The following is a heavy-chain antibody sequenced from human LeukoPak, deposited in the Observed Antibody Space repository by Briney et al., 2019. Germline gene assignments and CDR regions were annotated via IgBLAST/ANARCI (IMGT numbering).Heavy chain of an antibody. CDR1: GGTFSSYA. Sequence: GASVKVSCKASGGTFSSYAISWVRQAPGQGLEWMGGIIPIFGTTNYARKFQGRVTITADESTSTAYMDLSSLRSEDTAVYYCARDSGGGAFDIWGQGTLVTISS. CDR2: IIPIFGTT. D-gene: IGHD3-16*01. J-gene: IGHJ4*02. V-gene: IGHV1-69*13. CDR3: ARDSGGGAFDI.